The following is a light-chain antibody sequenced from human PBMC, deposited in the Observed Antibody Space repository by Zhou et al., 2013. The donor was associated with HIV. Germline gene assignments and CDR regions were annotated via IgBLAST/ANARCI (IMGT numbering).Light chain of an antibody. J-gene: IGKJ1*01. CDR3: QQGYSTPPT. Sequence: DIQMTQSPSSLSASVGDRVTITCRASQSIISYLNWYQQKPGKAPKLLIYAASSLQSGVPSRFSGSGSGTDFTLTISSLQPEDFAIYYCQQGYSTPPTFGQGTKVEI. V-gene: IGKV1-39*01. CDR1: QSIISY. CDR2: AAS.